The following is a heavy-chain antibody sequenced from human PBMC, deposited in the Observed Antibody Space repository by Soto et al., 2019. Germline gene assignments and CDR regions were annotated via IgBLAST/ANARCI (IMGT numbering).Heavy chain of an antibody. CDR1: GGSISSGGYY. Sequence: QVQLQESGPGLVKPSQTLSLTCTVSGGSISSGGYYWSWIRQHPGKGLEWIGYIYYSGSTYYNPSLKSRVTTSVDTSKNQVSLKLSSVTAADTAVYYCARDFTDSSGPTLGMGVWGQGTTVTVSS. J-gene: IGHJ6*02. D-gene: IGHD6-19*01. CDR2: IYYSGST. CDR3: ARDFTDSSGPTLGMGV. V-gene: IGHV4-31*03.